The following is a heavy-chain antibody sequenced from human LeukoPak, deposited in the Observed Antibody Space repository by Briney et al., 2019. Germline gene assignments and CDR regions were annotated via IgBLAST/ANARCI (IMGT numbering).Heavy chain of an antibody. CDR1: RFTFSSYA. Sequence: GGSLRHSCAASRFTFSSYAMSWVRQAPGKGLEWVSAISGSGGSTYYADSVKGRFTISRDNSKNTLYLQMNSLRAEDTAVYYCAGGYCGGDCYSFAFDIWGQGTMVTVSS. V-gene: IGHV3-23*01. D-gene: IGHD2-21*01. CDR3: AGGYCGGDCYSFAFDI. CDR2: ISGSGGST. J-gene: IGHJ3*02.